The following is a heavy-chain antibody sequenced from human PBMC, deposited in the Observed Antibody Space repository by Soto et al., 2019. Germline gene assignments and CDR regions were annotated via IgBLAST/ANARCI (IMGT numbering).Heavy chain of an antibody. CDR1: GGTFSSYA. J-gene: IGHJ4*02. D-gene: IGHD6-25*01. CDR3: ASCRAAGIKIWNYYFDY. V-gene: IGHV1-69*01. CDR2: IMPIFETA. Sequence: QVQLVQSGAEVKKPGSSVKVSCKASGGTFSSYAISWVRQAPGQGLEWMGGIMPIFETANYAQKFQGTVTITADESTSTAYMELSSLKSEDTAVYYCASCRAAGIKIWNYYFDYWGQGTLVTVSS.